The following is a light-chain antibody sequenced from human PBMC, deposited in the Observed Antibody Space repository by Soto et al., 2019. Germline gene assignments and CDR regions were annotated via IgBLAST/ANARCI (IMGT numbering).Light chain of an antibody. V-gene: IGLV4-69*01. CDR2: LSSDGSH. CDR3: QTWGTGIRV. CDR1: SGHSSYA. Sequence: QLVLTQSPSASASLGASVKLTCTLSSGHSSYAIAWHQQQPEKGPRYLMKLSSDGSHTKGDGIPDRFSGSSSGAERCLTISSLQSEDEADYYCQTWGTGIRVFGGGTKVTVL. J-gene: IGLJ3*02.